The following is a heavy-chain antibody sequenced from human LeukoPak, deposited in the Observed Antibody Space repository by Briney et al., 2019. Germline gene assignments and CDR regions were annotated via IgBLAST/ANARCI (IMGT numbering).Heavy chain of an antibody. CDR3: ARGSRMAPSYFDY. D-gene: IGHD2-8*01. CDR1: GFTVSSNY. J-gene: IGHJ4*02. Sequence: PGGSLRLSCAASGFTVSSNYMSWLRQAPGKGLEWVSVIYSGGSTYSEASVKGRFTITRENSKNTLYLQINSRRAEDTAVYYCARGSRMAPSYFDYWGQGTLVTVSS. CDR2: IYSGGST. V-gene: IGHV3-66*02.